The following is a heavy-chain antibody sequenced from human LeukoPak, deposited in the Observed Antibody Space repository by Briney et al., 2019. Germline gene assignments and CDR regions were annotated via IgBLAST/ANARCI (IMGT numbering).Heavy chain of an antibody. V-gene: IGHV4-59*08. CDR3: ARHVYGEGMVV. J-gene: IGHJ6*04. Sequence: SEALSLTCTVSGGSLIGYYWGWIRQPPGKGLECIGYIHSSEGTAHNASLKSRLTILLDTSKNQFSLTLSSVTAADTAVYYCARHVYGEGMVVWGKGTTVTVSS. D-gene: IGHD4-17*01. CDR2: IHSSEGT. CDR1: GGSLIGYY.